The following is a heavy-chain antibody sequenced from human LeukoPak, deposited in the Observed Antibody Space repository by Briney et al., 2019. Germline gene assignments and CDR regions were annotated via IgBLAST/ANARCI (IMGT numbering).Heavy chain of an antibody. CDR3: AKKSGPDTWSGYWVSGGPDAFDI. CDR2: ISGSGGST. J-gene: IGHJ3*02. V-gene: IGHV3-23*01. Sequence: GGTLRLSCAASGFTFSNYGMSWVRQAPGKGLEWISAISGSGGSTYYADSVKGRFTISRDNSKNTLYLQMNSLRAEDTAVYYCAKKSGPDTWSGYWVSGGPDAFDIWGQGTMVTVSS. CDR1: GFTFSNYG. D-gene: IGHD3-3*01.